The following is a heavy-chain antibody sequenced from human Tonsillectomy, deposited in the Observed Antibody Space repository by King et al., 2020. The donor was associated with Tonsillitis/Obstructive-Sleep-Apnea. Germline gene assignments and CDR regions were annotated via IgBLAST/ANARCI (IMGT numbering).Heavy chain of an antibody. CDR2: IYYSGST. J-gene: IGHJ3*02. CDR1: GGSISSYY. D-gene: IGHD2-8*01. CDR3: ARDMVLEAGGDAFDI. Sequence: LQLQESGPGLVKPSETLSLTCTVSGGSISSYYWSWIRQPPGKGLEWIGYIYYSGSTNYNPSLKSRVTISVDTSKNQLSLKLSSVTAADTAVYYCARDMVLEAGGDAFDIWGQGTMVTVSS. V-gene: IGHV4-59*01.